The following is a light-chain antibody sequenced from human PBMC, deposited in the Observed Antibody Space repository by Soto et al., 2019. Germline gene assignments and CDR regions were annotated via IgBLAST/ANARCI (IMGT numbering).Light chain of an antibody. J-gene: IGLJ1*01. CDR1: SRDVGGYEY. CDR2: QVS. CDR3: SSYAGKTVYV. Sequence: QSALTQPPSASGSPGQSVTISCTGTSRDVGGYEYVSWYQQHPGKAPKLIIYQVSQRPSGVPDRFSASKSGNTASLTVSGLQTEDVADYYCSSYAGKTVYVFGTGTNLTVL. V-gene: IGLV2-8*01.